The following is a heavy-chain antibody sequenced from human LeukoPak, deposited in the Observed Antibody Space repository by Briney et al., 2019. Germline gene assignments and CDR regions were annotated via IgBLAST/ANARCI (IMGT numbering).Heavy chain of an antibody. J-gene: IGHJ4*02. CDR1: GLTVSSYG. CDR3: AGNYGPYYFDY. CDR2: IIGSAVNT. V-gene: IGHV3-23*01. Sequence: PGGSLRLSCGASGLTVSSYGMSWVRQAPGKGLEWVSTIIGSAVNTYYADSVKGRFTISRDNSKNTLYLQMNSLRAEDTAVYYCAGNYGPYYFDYWGQGTLVTVSS. D-gene: IGHD3-10*01.